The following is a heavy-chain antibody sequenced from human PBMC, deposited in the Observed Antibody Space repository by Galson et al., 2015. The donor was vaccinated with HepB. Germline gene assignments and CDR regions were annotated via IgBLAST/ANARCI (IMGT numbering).Heavy chain of an antibody. J-gene: IGHJ3*02. CDR1: GGTFSSYA. Sequence: SVKVSCKASGGTFSSYAISWVRQAPGQGLEWMGGIIPIFGTANYAQKFQGRVTITADESTSTAYMELSSLRSEDTAVYYCARGPPPFPAKQQLPRGGAFDIWGQGTMVTVSS. CDR3: ARGPPPFPAKQQLPRGGAFDI. V-gene: IGHV1-69*13. CDR2: IIPIFGTA. D-gene: IGHD6-13*01.